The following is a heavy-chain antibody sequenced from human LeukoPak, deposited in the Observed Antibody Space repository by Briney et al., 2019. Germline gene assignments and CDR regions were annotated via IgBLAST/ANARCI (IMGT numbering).Heavy chain of an antibody. Sequence: LGGSLRLSCEASGFSFGTFGMAWVRQAPGKGLEWVSGITGSSTWTYYADSVGGRFTISRDNSKNSLHLQMNNLTADDTAIYYCARELVSLGTGYFDLWGRGTLVTVAS. CDR1: GFSFGTFG. CDR3: ARELVSLGTGYFDL. D-gene: IGHD3/OR15-3a*01. CDR2: ITGSSTWT. V-gene: IGHV3-23*01. J-gene: IGHJ2*01.